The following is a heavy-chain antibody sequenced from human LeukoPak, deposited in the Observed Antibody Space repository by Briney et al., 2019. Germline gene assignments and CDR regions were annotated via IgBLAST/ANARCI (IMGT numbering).Heavy chain of an antibody. CDR1: GGSISSYY. CDR2: IYYSGRT. V-gene: IGHV4-59*01. D-gene: IGHD3-16*01. J-gene: IGHJ3*02. Sequence: SETLSLTCTVSGGSISSYYWSWIRQPPGKGLEWIGYIYYSGRTNYNPSLKSRVTISVDTSKNQFSLKLSSVTAADTAVYYCARAWGDYDAFDIWGQGTMVTVSS. CDR3: ARAWGDYDAFDI.